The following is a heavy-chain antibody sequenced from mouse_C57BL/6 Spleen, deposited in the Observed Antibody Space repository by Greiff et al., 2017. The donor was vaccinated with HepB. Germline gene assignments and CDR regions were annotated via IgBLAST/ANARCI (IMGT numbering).Heavy chain of an antibody. D-gene: IGHD2-1*01. CDR2: IDPENGDT. V-gene: IGHV14-4*01. CDR1: GFNIKDDY. Sequence: EVQLQQSGAELVRPGASVKLSCTASGFNIKDDYMHWVKQRPEQGLEWIGWIDPENGDTEYASKFQGKATITADTSSNTAYLQLSSLTSEDTAVYYCTPLNYRFAYWGQGTLVTVSA. CDR3: TPLNYRFAY. J-gene: IGHJ3*01.